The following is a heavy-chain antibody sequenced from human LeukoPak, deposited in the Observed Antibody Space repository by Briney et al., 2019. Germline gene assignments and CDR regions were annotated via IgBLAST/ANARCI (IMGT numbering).Heavy chain of an antibody. CDR3: ASRKGPVAPSR. D-gene: IGHD6-19*01. J-gene: IGHJ4*02. CDR1: GGSFSGYY. Sequence: SETLSLTCAVYGGSFSGYYWSWIRQPPGKGLERIGEINHSGSTNYNPSLKSRVTISADTSKNQFSLKLSSVTAADTAVYYCASRKGPVAPSRWGQGTLVTVSS. V-gene: IGHV4-34*01. CDR2: INHSGST.